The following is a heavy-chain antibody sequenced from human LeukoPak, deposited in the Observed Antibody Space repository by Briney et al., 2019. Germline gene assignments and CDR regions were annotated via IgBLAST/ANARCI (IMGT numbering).Heavy chain of an antibody. CDR2: ITTATSSYI. CDR1: GFTFSSHD. Sequence: PGGSLRLSCAASGFTFSSHDMNWVRQAPGKGLEWVSSITTATSSYIYYADSVKGRFTISRDNSKNTLYLQMNSLRAEDTAVYYCATEIAAAGSDYWGQGTLVTVSS. V-gene: IGHV3-21*01. D-gene: IGHD6-13*01. CDR3: ATEIAAAGSDY. J-gene: IGHJ4*02.